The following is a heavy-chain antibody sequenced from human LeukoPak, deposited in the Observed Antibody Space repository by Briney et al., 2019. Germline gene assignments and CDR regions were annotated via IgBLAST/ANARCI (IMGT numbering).Heavy chain of an antibody. V-gene: IGHV3-30*18. CDR1: GFTFSSYG. CDR3: VKGVGPTKSGPFDP. CDR2: ISFDGSHE. D-gene: IGHD1-26*01. Sequence: PGGSLRLSCAASGFTFSSYGMHWVREAPGKGLEWVAVISFDGSHEYYADSAKGRFTISRDNSKNTLYLQMNSLRAEDVAVYYCVKGVGPTKSGPFDPWGQGTLVTVSS. J-gene: IGHJ5*02.